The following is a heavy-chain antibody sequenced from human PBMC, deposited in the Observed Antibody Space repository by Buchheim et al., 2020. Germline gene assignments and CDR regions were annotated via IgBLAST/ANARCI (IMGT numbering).Heavy chain of an antibody. CDR2: ISSSGSTI. Sequence: QVQLVESGGGLVKPGGSLRLSCAASGFTFSDYYMSWIRQAPGKGLEWVSYISSSGSTIYYADSVKGRFTISRDQAKKSLYMQMNSLRAEDTAVYYCATLGSGIAAAGPHAYYYYGMDVWGQGTT. CDR3: ATLGSGIAAAGPHAYYYYGMDV. CDR1: GFTFSDYY. D-gene: IGHD6-13*01. J-gene: IGHJ6*02. V-gene: IGHV3-11*01.